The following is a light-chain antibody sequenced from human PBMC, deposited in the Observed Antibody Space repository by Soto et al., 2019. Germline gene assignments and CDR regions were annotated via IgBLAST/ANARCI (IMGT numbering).Light chain of an antibody. Sequence: QSVLTQPPSASGSPGPSVTISCTGTNSAVGGYNYVSWYQQHPGKAPKLIIYEVNKRPSGVPDRFSGSKSGNTASLTVSGLQAEDEADYYCSSYAGSNNFFGGGTKLTVL. J-gene: IGLJ2*01. CDR1: NSAVGGYNY. CDR2: EVN. V-gene: IGLV2-8*01. CDR3: SSYAGSNNF.